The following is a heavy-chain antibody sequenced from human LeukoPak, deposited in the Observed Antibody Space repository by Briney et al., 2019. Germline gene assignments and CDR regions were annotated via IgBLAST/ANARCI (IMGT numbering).Heavy chain of an antibody. CDR2: SRKRGNKYVT. V-gene: IGHV3-72*01. J-gene: IGHJ3*02. CDR1: GFTLSDHN. CDR3: AREGYNYGSDAFDI. D-gene: IGHD5-18*01. Sequence: GGSLRLSCVASGFTLSDHNMDWVRQATGKGLEWVGRSRKRGNKYVTENAASEKGRFTISRDDSNNSLYLQMNSLRTEDTAVYYCAREGYNYGSDAFDIWGQGTMVTVSS.